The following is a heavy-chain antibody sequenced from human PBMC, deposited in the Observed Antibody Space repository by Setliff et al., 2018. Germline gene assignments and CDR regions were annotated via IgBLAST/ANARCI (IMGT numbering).Heavy chain of an antibody. CDR3: ARAGLAGRTSSYYYYYYMDV. CDR1: GGSISNHH. J-gene: IGHJ6*03. CDR2: IYYSGST. D-gene: IGHD6-6*01. Sequence: PSETLSLTCAVSGGSISNHHWGWIRQPPGKGLEWIGSIYYSGSTYYNPSLKSRVTISVDTSKNQFSLKLSSVTAADTAVYYCARAGLAGRTSSYYYYYYMDVWGKGTTVTVSS. V-gene: IGHV4-39*07.